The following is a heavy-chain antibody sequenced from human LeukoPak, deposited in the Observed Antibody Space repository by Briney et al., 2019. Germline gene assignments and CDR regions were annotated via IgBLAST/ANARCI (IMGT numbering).Heavy chain of an antibody. Sequence: PGGSLKLSCAASGFTFSGSAMHWVRQASGKGLEWVGRIRSKANSYATAYAASVKGRFTISRDDSKNTAYLQMNSLKTEDTAVYYCTRREGHCSSTSCPAFDYWGQGTLVTVSS. V-gene: IGHV3-73*01. CDR1: GFTFSGSA. CDR3: TRREGHCSSTSCPAFDY. CDR2: IRSKANSYAT. D-gene: IGHD2-2*01. J-gene: IGHJ4*02.